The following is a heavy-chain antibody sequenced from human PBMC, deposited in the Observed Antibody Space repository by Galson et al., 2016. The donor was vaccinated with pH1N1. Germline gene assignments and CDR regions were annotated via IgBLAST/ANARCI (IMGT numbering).Heavy chain of an antibody. V-gene: IGHV1-69*02. J-gene: IGHJ3*02. Sequence: SVKVSCKASGGTFSFYTINWVRQAPGQGLEWMGRILPILGIANYAQKFQGRVTITADKSTSTAYMEVISLRSDDTAVYYCARSAAAVGNAFDMWGQGTKVTVSS. CDR2: ILPILGIA. CDR1: GGTFSFYT. CDR3: ARSAAAVGNAFDM. D-gene: IGHD6-13*01.